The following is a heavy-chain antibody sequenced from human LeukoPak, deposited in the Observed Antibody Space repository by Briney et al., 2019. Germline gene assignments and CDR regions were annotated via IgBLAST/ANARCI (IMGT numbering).Heavy chain of an antibody. Sequence: SETLSLTCAVYGGSFSDYYWTWIRQPPGKGLEWIGEINHSGSPNNNPSLKSRVGISFDTSKNQFSLKLTSVTAADTAVYYCARSGSSGWYADCWGQGTLVTVSS. J-gene: IGHJ4*02. CDR2: INHSGSP. CDR1: GGSFSDYY. V-gene: IGHV4-34*01. CDR3: ARSGSSGWYADC. D-gene: IGHD6-19*01.